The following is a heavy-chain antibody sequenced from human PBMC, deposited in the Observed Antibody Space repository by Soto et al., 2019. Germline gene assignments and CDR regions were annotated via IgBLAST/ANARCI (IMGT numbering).Heavy chain of an antibody. Sequence: ESGGGVVQPGRSLRLSCAASGFTFSSYGMHWVRQAPGKGLEWVAGISYDGSNKYYADSVKGRFTISRDNSKNTLYLQMNSLRAEDTAVYYCAKEGAITIFGVVTPYYYYGMDVWGQGTTVTVSS. D-gene: IGHD3-3*01. CDR1: GFTFSSYG. CDR2: ISYDGSNK. CDR3: AKEGAITIFGVVTPYYYYGMDV. V-gene: IGHV3-30*18. J-gene: IGHJ6*02.